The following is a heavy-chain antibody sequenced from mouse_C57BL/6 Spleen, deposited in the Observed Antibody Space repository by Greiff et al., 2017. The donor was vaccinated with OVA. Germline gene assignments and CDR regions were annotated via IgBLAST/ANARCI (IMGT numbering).Heavy chain of an antibody. J-gene: IGHJ2*01. V-gene: IGHV14-3*01. CDR1: GFTIKNTY. CDR2: IDPANGNT. CDR3: ARCLYYFDY. Sequence: EVQLQQSVAELVRPGASVKLSCTASGFTIKNTYMHWVKQRPEQGLEWIGRIDPANGNTKYAPKFQGKATITADTSSNTAYLQLSSLTSEDTAIYYCARCLYYFDYWGQGTTLTVSA.